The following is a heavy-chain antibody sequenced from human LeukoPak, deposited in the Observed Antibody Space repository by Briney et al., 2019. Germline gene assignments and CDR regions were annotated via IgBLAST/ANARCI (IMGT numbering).Heavy chain of an antibody. CDR1: GGSISSYY. V-gene: IGHV4-59*01. J-gene: IGHJ4*02. Sequence: SETLSLTCTVSGGSISSYYWIWIRQPPGKGLEWLGYIYSSGSNKYYPSLMSRVTITVDTSKNQFSLKLSSVTAADTSDYYCARVLSSGYSDYWGQGTLVTVSS. CDR3: ARVLSSGYSDY. D-gene: IGHD3-22*01. CDR2: IYSSGSN.